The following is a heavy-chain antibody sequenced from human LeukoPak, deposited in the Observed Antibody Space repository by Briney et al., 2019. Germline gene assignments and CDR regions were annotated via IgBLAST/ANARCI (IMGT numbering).Heavy chain of an antibody. CDR3: ARMIVSSSWFFDI. J-gene: IGHJ3*02. D-gene: IGHD6-13*01. V-gene: IGHV4-34*01. Sequence: SETLSLTCTVSGGSISSYYWSWIRQPPGKGLEGIGEINHSGSTNYNPSLKSRVTISVDTSKNQFSLKLSSVTAADTAVYYCARMIVSSSWFFDIWGQGTMVTVSS. CDR1: GGSISSYY. CDR2: INHSGST.